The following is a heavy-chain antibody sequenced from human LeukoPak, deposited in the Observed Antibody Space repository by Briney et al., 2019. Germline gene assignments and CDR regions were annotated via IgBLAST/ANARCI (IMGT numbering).Heavy chain of an antibody. J-gene: IGHJ4*02. Sequence: PGGSLRLSCAASGFTFSSYSMNSVRQAPGKWLEWVSSISSSTTYIYYADSVKGRFTISRDKTKNSLNLPMNSLRAEHTAALSCARVSSSGSGYWGQVTLVTVSS. CDR3: ARVSSSGSGY. D-gene: IGHD3-22*01. CDR1: GFTFSSYS. CDR2: ISSSTTYI. V-gene: IGHV3-21*01.